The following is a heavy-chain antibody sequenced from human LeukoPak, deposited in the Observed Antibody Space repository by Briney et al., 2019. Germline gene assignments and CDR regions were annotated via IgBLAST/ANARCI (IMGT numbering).Heavy chain of an antibody. CDR3: ARDNVYYYDSSGYFDY. D-gene: IGHD3-22*01. V-gene: IGHV3-20*04. CDR2: INWNGGST. J-gene: IGHJ4*02. Sequence: GGSLRLSCAASGFTFDDYGMSWVRQAPGKGLEWVSGINWNGGSTGYADSVKGRFTISRDNAKNSLYLQMNSLRAEDTALYYCARDNVYYYDSSGYFDYWGQGTLVTVSS. CDR1: GFTFDDYG.